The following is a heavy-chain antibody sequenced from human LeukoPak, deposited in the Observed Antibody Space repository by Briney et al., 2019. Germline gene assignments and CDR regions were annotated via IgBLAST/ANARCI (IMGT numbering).Heavy chain of an antibody. V-gene: IGHV4-34*01. D-gene: IGHD6-19*01. CDR1: GFTFSSYS. Sequence: PGGPLRLSCAASGFTFSSYSMNWIRQPPGKGLEWIGEINHSGSTNYNTSLKSGVTISVDTSKNQFSLKLSSVTAADTAVYYCARGVENSSGWYNWFDPWGQGTLDTVSS. J-gene: IGHJ5*02. CDR3: ARGVENSSGWYNWFDP. CDR2: INHSGST.